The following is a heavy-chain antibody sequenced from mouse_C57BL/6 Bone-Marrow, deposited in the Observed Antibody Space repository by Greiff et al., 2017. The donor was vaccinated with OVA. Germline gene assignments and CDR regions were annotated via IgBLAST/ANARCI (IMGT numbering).Heavy chain of an antibody. D-gene: IGHD1-1*01. CDR1: GYTFTSYW. V-gene: IGHV1-64*01. J-gene: IGHJ1*03. Sequence: VQLQQPGAELVKPGASVKLSCKASGYTFTSYWMHWVKQRPGQGLEWIGMIHPDSGSTNYNEKFKSKATLTVDKSSSTAYMQLSSLTSEDSAVXYCARSGGSRRGGDVWGTGTTVTVSS. CDR3: ARSGGSRRGGDV. CDR2: IHPDSGST.